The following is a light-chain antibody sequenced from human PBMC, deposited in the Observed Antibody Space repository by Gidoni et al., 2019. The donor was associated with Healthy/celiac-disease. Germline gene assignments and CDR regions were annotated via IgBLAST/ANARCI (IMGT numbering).Light chain of an antibody. CDR3: QQSYSTPPIT. J-gene: IGKJ5*01. V-gene: IGKV1-39*01. CDR2: AAS. Sequence: GDRVTITCRASQSISSYLNWYQQKRGKAPKLLIYAASSLQSGVPSRFSGSGSGTDFTLTISSLQPEDFATYYCQQSYSTPPITFGQGTRLEIK. CDR1: QSISSY.